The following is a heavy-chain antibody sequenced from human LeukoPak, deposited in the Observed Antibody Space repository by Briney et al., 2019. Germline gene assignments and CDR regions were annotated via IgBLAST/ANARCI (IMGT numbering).Heavy chain of an antibody. CDR1: GYSFSSFW. D-gene: IGHD2-15*01. CDR2: IYPGDSDT. J-gene: IGHJ4*02. V-gene: IGHV5-51*01. Sequence: GESLKISCKGSGYSFSSFWINWVRQMPGKGLECMGIIYPGDSDTRYSPSFQGKVTISADKSISTAYLQWSSLKASDTAMYYCARQKYVGRLTDYWGQGTLVTVSS. CDR3: ARQKYVGRLTDY.